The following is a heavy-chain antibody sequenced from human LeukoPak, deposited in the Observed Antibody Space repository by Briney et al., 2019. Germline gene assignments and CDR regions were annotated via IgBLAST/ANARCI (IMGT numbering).Heavy chain of an antibody. D-gene: IGHD5-18*01. CDR2: MNPNSGNT. J-gene: IGHJ6*03. Sequence: ASVKVSCKASGYTFTSYDINWVRQATGQGLEWMGWMNPNSGNTGYAQKFQGRVTMTRNTSISTAYMELSSLRSEDTAVYYCARGGGRDTAMTTPRSRYYYYYYYMDVWGKGTTVTVSS. CDR1: GYTFTSYD. V-gene: IGHV1-8*01. CDR3: ARGGGRDTAMTTPRSRYYYYYYYMDV.